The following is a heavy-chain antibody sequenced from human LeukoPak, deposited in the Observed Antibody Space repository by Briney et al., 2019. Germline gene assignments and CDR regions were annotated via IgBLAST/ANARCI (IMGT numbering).Heavy chain of an antibody. D-gene: IGHD3-9*01. J-gene: IGHJ4*02. CDR2: ISGSGGST. V-gene: IGHV3-23*01. CDR1: GFTFSSYA. CDR3: AAPDYDILTGYSVDFDY. Sequence: LPGGSLRLSCAASGFTFSSYAMSWVRQAPGKGLEWVSAISGSGGSTYYADSVKGRFTISRDNSKNTLYLQMNSLRAEDTAVYYCAAPDYDILTGYSVDFDYWGQGTLVTVSS.